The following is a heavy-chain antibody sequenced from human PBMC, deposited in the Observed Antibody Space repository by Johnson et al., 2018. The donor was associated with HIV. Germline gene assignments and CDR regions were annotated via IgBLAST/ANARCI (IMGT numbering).Heavy chain of an antibody. D-gene: IGHD6-13*01. CDR2: IHSGGNHI. CDR3: ATTGQQQTRRPPRAFDI. V-gene: IGHV3-48*03. J-gene: IGHJ3*02. CDR1: AVTFSSDK. Sequence: VLLVESGGGLVQPGGSLRLSCAASAVTFSSDKMHWVRQAPGTGLQWVAYIHSGGNHIVYADSVRGRFIISRDNAKNALYLQMNSLRAEDTAVYYCATTGQQQTRRPPRAFDIWGQGTMVTVSS.